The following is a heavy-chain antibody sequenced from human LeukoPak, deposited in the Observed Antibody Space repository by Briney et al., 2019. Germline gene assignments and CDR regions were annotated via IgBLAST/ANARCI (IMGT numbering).Heavy chain of an antibody. V-gene: IGHV3-53*01. D-gene: IGHD2-2*01. CDR1: GFTVNSNY. CDR3: AREGGSGYCSTTSCSLDV. Sequence: GGSLRLSCAASGFTVNSNYMSWVRQAPGKGLEWVSSIYKGGERFYAESVEGRFTISRDNSKNTLYLQMNSLRAEDTAVYFCAREGGSGYCSTTSCSLDVWGKGTTVTVSS. J-gene: IGHJ6*04. CDR2: IYKGGER.